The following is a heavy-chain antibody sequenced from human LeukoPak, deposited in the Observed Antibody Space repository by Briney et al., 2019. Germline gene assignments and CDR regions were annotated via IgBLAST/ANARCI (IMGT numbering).Heavy chain of an antibody. D-gene: IGHD6-6*01. CDR1: GFTFSSYA. V-gene: IGHV3-23*01. CDR3: ASGGIAARPGY. J-gene: IGHJ4*02. Sequence: TGGSLRLSCAASGFTFSSYAMSWVRQAPGKGLEWVSVIGDGGGSTYYADSVKGRFTISRDNSKNTLYLQMNSLRAEDTAVYYCASGGIAARPGYWGQGTLVTVSS. CDR2: IGDGGGST.